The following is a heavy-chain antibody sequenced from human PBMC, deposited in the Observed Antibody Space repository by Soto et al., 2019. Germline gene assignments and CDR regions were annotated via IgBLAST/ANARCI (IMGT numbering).Heavy chain of an antibody. CDR3: ARGGITMLTY. CDR2: IYHTGTT. CDR1: GGSIGSGNFY. Sequence: SETLSLTCSVSGGSIGSGNFYWSWIRQPPGKGLEWLTSIYHTGTTYYPPSLKSRLTMSVDTPKNQVSLKLTSMTAADTAVYYCARGGITMLTYWGQGALVTVSS. J-gene: IGHJ4*02. V-gene: IGHV4-30-4*01. D-gene: IGHD3-10*02.